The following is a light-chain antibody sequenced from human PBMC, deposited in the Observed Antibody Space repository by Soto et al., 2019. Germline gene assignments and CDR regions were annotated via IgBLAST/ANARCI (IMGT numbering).Light chain of an antibody. Sequence: QSALTQPRSVSWSPGQSVTISCTGTSNYVSWYQQDPGKAPKLIIYDVSKRPSGVPDRFSGSKSGNTASLTISGLQAEDEADYFCCSFAGSYTSYVFGTGTKVTVL. V-gene: IGLV2-11*01. J-gene: IGLJ1*01. CDR1: SNY. CDR3: CSFAGSYTSYV. CDR2: DVS.